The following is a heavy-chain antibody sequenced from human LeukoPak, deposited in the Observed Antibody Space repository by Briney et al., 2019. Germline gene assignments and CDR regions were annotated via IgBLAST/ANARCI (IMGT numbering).Heavy chain of an antibody. D-gene: IGHD2/OR15-2a*01. J-gene: IGHJ2*01. CDR3: VRGNYYNGTTYYSGCYFDL. V-gene: IGHV3-9*01. CDR1: GFTFDDYV. CDR2: ISWNSGSI. Sequence: PGRSLRLSCAASGFTFDDYVMHWVRQAPGKGLEWVSGISWNSGSIGYPDSVKGRFTISRDSAEDSLFLQVNSLRTEDTALYYCVRGNYYNGTTYYSGCYFDLWGRGTLVTVSS.